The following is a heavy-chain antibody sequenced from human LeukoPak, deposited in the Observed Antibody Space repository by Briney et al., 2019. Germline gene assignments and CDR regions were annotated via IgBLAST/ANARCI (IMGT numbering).Heavy chain of an antibody. CDR1: GYTFTSYY. Sequence: ASVKVSCKASGYTFTSYYTHWVRQAPGQGLEWMGIINPSGGSTSYAQKFQGRVTMTRDMSTSTVYMELSSLRSEDTAVYYCARDRGQWLVKYYFDYWGQGTLVTVSS. CDR3: ARDRGQWLVKYYFDY. J-gene: IGHJ4*02. V-gene: IGHV1-46*01. CDR2: INPSGGST. D-gene: IGHD6-19*01.